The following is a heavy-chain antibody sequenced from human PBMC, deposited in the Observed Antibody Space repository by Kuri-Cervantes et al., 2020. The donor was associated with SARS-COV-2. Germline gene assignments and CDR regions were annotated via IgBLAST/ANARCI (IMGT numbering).Heavy chain of an antibody. CDR2: IGYDGSRK. J-gene: IGHJ4*02. V-gene: IGHV3-30*18. Sequence: GGSLRLSCEASGFTFSRYGMHWVRQAPGKGLEWVAAIGYDGSRKHYSDSLKGRFTISRDNSQNTVYLQMSTLREDDTAVYYCAKEGSSGWYGGDWGQGALVTVSS. CDR3: AKEGSSGWYGGD. D-gene: IGHD6-13*01. CDR1: GFTFSRYG.